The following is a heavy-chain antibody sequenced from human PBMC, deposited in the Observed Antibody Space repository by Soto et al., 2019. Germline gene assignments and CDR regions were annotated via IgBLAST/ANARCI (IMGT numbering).Heavy chain of an antibody. CDR1: GFTFDSHW. CDR2: IKTDGYAA. D-gene: IGHD6-19*01. Sequence: ESGGVLDQPGGSLRLSCVASGFTFDSHWMHWVGQAPGEGLVWVSRIKTDGYAAAYADSVKGRFTISRDNTKNTVYLQMNRLSSEDTAFYFCVRESGVAADCWGQGTLVTVSS. J-gene: IGHJ4*02. CDR3: VRESGVAADC. V-gene: IGHV3-74*01.